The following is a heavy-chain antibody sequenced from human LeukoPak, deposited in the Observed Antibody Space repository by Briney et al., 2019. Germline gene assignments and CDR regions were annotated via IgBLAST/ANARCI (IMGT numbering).Heavy chain of an antibody. V-gene: IGHV3-30*02. CDR3: AKNDYGDYLSGDY. D-gene: IGHD4-17*01. J-gene: IGHJ4*02. CDR2: IRYDGSNK. CDR1: GFTFSSYG. Sequence: PGGSLRLSCAASGFTFSSYGMHWVRQAPGKGLEWVAFIRYDGSNKYYVDSVKGRFTISRDNSKNTLYLQMNSLRAEDTAVYYCAKNDYGDYLSGDYWGQGTLVTVSS.